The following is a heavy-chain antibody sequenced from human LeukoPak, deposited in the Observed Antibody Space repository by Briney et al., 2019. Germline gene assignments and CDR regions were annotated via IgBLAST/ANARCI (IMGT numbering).Heavy chain of an antibody. D-gene: IGHD1-26*01. CDR1: GFTFGDYA. CDR3: TRGYSGSYYGYYFDY. Sequence: PGGSLRLSCTASGFTFGDYAMSWARQAPGKGLEWVGFIRSKAYGGTTEYAASVKGRFTISRDGSKSIAYLQMNSLKTEDTAVYYCTRGYSGSYYGYYFDYWGQGTLVTVSS. J-gene: IGHJ4*02. V-gene: IGHV3-49*04. CDR2: IRSKAYGGTT.